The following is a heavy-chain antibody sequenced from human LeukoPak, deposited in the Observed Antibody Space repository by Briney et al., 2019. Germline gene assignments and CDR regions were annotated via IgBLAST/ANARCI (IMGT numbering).Heavy chain of an antibody. V-gene: IGHV3-7*01. CDR3: TRDRSRAEDD. CDR1: GFTFSGHW. Sequence: SGGCLRLSCAASGFTFSGHWMSWVRQAPGKGLEWVASINQGGSDKYYVDSVKGRFTISRDNANNLLYLQMNSLRGEDTAVYYCTRDRSRAEDDWGQGTLVTASS. J-gene: IGHJ4*02. D-gene: IGHD1-14*01. CDR2: INQGGSDK.